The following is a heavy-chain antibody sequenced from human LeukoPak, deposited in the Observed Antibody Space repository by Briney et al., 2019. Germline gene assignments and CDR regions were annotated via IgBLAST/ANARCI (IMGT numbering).Heavy chain of an antibody. V-gene: IGHV3-21*01. Sequence: GGSLRLSCAASGFPLSSYSMNWVRQAPGKGLEWVSFISSSSNYIYYADSVKGRFTISRDNAKNSLYLQMNSLRVEDTAVYYCAREGSAGTPDYWGPGTLVTVSS. J-gene: IGHJ4*02. CDR3: AREGSAGTPDY. D-gene: IGHD3-10*01. CDR2: ISSSSNYI. CDR1: GFPLSSYS.